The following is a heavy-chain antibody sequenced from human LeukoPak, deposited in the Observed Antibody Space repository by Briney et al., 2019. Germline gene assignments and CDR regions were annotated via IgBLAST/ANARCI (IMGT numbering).Heavy chain of an antibody. Sequence: ASVKVSCKASGYTFTSYDINWVRQATGQGLEWTGWMNPNSGNTGYAQKFQGRVTMTRNTSISTAYMELSSLRSEDTAVYYCARAAGLNQAEYFQHWGQGTLVTVSS. CDR1: GYTFTSYD. CDR3: ARAAGLNQAEYFQH. D-gene: IGHD1-14*01. J-gene: IGHJ1*01. V-gene: IGHV1-8*01. CDR2: MNPNSGNT.